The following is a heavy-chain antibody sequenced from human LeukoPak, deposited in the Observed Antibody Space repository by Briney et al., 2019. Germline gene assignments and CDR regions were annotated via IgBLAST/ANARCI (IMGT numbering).Heavy chain of an antibody. V-gene: IGHV3-48*03. CDR1: GFCFSAYE. CDR3: ARCSGWYEFDY. J-gene: IGHJ4*02. CDR2: ISASGNVK. D-gene: IGHD6-19*01. Sequence: GGSLRLSCAASGFCFSAYEMSWVRQAPGKGLEWISYISASGNVKYYADSVKGRFTISRDNAKNSLYLEMNSLRVEDTAVYYCARCSGWYEFDYWGQGTLVTVSS.